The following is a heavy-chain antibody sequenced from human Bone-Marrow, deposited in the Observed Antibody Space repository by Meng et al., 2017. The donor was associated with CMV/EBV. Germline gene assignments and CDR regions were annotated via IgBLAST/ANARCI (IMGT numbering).Heavy chain of an antibody. J-gene: IGHJ4*02. V-gene: IGHV6-1*01. CDR1: GDSVSSNSAA. CDR3: ARDGGAITIFGVVIFYSDY. D-gene: IGHD3-3*01. Sequence: SETLSLTCAISGDSVSSNSAAWNWIRQSPSRGLEWLGRTYYRSKWYNDYAVSVKSRITINPDTSKNQFSLQLNSVTPEDTAVYYCARDGGAITIFGVVIFYSDYWGQGTLVTVSS. CDR2: TYYRSKWYN.